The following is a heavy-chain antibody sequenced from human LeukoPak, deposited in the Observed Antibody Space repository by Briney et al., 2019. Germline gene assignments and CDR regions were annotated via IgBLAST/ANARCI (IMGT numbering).Heavy chain of an antibody. CDR3: AREGKWLQLRYFDY. CDR1: GFTVSNVY. CDR2: IHTGGST. Sequence: PGGSLRLSCTASGFTVSNVYMNWVRQAPGKGLEWVSVIHTGGSTYYADSVKGRFTISRDTSNNTLYLQMNSLRADDTAVYYCAREGKWLQLRYFDYWGQGTLVTVSS. J-gene: IGHJ4*02. D-gene: IGHD5-24*01. V-gene: IGHV3-53*01.